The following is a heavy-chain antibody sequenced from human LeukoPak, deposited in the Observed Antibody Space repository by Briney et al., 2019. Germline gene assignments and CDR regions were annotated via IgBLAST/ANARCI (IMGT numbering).Heavy chain of an antibody. CDR3: ARGSGRDY. J-gene: IGHJ4*02. Sequence: GGSLRLSCVASGFTFSTYAVHWVRQAPGKGLEWVAVISFDGSNKYYTDSVKGRFTISRDNSKNTLYLQMNSLRTEDTAVYYCARGSGRDYWGPGNLVTVSS. CDR1: GFTFSTYA. CDR2: ISFDGSNK. V-gene: IGHV3-30-3*01. D-gene: IGHD6-19*01.